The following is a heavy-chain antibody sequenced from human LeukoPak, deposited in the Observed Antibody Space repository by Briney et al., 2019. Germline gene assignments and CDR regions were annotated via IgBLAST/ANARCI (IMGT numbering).Heavy chain of an antibody. CDR3: ARVTAVAAPWVY. CDR1: GFTFSSYW. J-gene: IGHJ4*02. V-gene: IGHV3-7*01. D-gene: IGHD6-19*01. CDR2: VKRDGSEK. Sequence: GGSLRLSCAASGFTFSSYWMSWVRQAPGKGLEWVANVKRDGSEKYYVDSVRGRFTISRDNAKNSLYLQMNSLRAEDTAVYYCARVTAVAAPWVYWGQGTQVTVSS.